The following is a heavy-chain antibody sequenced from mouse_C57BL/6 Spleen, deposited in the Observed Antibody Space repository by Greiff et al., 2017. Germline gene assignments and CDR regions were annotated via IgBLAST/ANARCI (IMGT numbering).Heavy chain of an antibody. D-gene: IGHD1-1*01. J-gene: IGHJ3*01. V-gene: IGHV1-55*01. Sequence: QVQLQQPGAELVKPGASVKMSCKASGYTFTSYWLTWVKQRPGHGLEWIGDIYPGSGSTNYNEKFKSKATLTVDTSSSTAYMQLSSLTSEDSAVYYCAREESYGSLATGFAYWGQGTLVTVSA. CDR3: AREESYGSLATGFAY. CDR2: IYPGSGST. CDR1: GYTFTSYW.